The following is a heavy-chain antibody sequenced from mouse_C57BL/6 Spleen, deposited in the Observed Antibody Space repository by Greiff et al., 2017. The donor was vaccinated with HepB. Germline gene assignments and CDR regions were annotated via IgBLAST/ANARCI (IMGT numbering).Heavy chain of an antibody. Sequence: QVQLQQSGPELVKPGASVKISCKASGYAFSSSWMNWVKQRPGKGLEWIGRIYPGDGDTNYNGKFKGKDTLTADKSSSTAYMQLSSLTSEDSAVYFCARRNWFDYWGQGTTLTVSS. D-gene: IGHD4-1*01. CDR1: GYAFSSSW. J-gene: IGHJ2*01. CDR3: ARRNWFDY. CDR2: IYPGDGDT. V-gene: IGHV1-82*01.